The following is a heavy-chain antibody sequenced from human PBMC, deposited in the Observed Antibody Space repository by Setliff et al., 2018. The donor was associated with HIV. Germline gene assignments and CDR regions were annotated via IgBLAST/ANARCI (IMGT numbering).Heavy chain of an antibody. Sequence: LSLTCTVSGGSISSGGHYWNWIRQHPGKGLEWIGYIHYSGSTYYNPSLKSRVTISRDTSRNQLSLKLSSVNVTDTAVYYCAREEDSSGYYGKDAFDVWGQGTLVTVS. CDR1: GGSISSGGHY. CDR3: AREEDSSGYYGKDAFDV. CDR2: IHYSGST. V-gene: IGHV4-31*03. D-gene: IGHD3-22*01. J-gene: IGHJ3*01.